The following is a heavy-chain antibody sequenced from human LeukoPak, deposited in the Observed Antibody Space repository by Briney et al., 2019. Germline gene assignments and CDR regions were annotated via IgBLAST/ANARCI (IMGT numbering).Heavy chain of an antibody. Sequence: SETLSLTCTVSGGSISSGGYYWSWIRQHPGKGLEWIGYIYYSGSTYYNPSLKCRATISVDTSKNQFSLKLSSVTAADTAVYYCARTSWQQLVQGFDYWGQGTLVTVSS. CDR1: GGSISSGGYY. CDR2: IYYSGST. CDR3: ARTSWQQLVQGFDY. J-gene: IGHJ4*02. V-gene: IGHV4-31*03. D-gene: IGHD6-13*01.